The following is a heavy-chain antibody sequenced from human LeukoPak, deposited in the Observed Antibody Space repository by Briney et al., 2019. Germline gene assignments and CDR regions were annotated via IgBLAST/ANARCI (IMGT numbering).Heavy chain of an antibody. D-gene: IGHD1-26*01. V-gene: IGHV4-59*01. CDR1: GGSISSYY. CDR3: ARGAYSGSYSH. CDR2: IYYSGST. Sequence: SETLSLTCTVSGGSISSYYWSWVRQPPGKGLEWIGYIYYSGSTNYNPSPKSRVTISVDTSKNQFSLKLSSVTAADTAVYYCARGAYSGSYSHWGQGTLVTVSS. J-gene: IGHJ4*02.